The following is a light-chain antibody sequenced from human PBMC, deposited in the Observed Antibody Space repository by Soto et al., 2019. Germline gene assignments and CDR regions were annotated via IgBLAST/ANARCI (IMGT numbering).Light chain of an antibody. Sequence: QTVVTQEPSLTVSPGGTVTLTCGSSAGAVTSGQYPFWFQQKPGQAPKTLIYDTSRRHSWTPGRFSGSLLGGKAALTLSGTQPEDEAEYYCLLSYNGVQVFGGGTKLTVL. CDR2: DTS. CDR3: LLSYNGVQV. CDR1: AGAVTSGQY. V-gene: IGLV7-46*01. J-gene: IGLJ3*02.